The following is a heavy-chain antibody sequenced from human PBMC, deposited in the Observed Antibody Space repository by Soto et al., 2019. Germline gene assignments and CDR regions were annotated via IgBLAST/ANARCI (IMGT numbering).Heavy chain of an antibody. CDR3: AKGRSSTWYRWFDP. CDR2: ISGSGGTA. V-gene: IGHV3-23*01. CDR1: GFTFSSYA. D-gene: IGHD6-13*01. Sequence: GGSLRLSCAASGFTFSSYAMSWVRQAPGKGLEWVSAISGSGGTANYADSVKGRFTISRDNSKNTLYVEMNSLRAEDTAIYYCAKGRSSTWYRWFDPWGQGTLVTVSS. J-gene: IGHJ5*02.